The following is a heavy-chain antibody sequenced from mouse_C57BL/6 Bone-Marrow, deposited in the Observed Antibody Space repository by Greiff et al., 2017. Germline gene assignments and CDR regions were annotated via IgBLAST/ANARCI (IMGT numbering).Heavy chain of an antibody. CDR2: IYPGSGST. D-gene: IGHD2-5*01. Sequence: QVQLKQPGAELVKPGASVKMSCKASGYTFTSYWITWVKQRPGQGLEWIGDIYPGSGSTNYNEKFKSKATLTVDTSTSTAYMQLSSLTSEDSAVYYCARIYSNFYYAMDYWGQGTSVTVSS. V-gene: IGHV1-55*01. CDR1: GYTFTSYW. CDR3: ARIYSNFYYAMDY. J-gene: IGHJ4*01.